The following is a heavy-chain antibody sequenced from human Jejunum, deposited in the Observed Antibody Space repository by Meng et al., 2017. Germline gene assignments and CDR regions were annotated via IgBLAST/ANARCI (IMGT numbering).Heavy chain of an antibody. D-gene: IGHD3/OR15-3a*01. CDR1: GFSFSTSA. V-gene: IGHV3-64*02. CDR3: ARWTGNYKDY. Sequence: GESLKISCAASGFSFSTSAMHWVRQAPGKGLECVSAINGIGVTTYYADSVKGRFTMFRDNSKNTLYHQMDKLGVEDTAVYYCARWTGNYKDYWGQGTMVTVSS. CDR2: INGIGVTT. J-gene: IGHJ4*02.